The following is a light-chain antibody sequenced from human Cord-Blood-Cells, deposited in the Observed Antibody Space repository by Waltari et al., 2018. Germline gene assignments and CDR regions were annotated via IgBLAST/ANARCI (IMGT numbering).Light chain of an antibody. CDR1: SSDVAGYNY. Sequence: QSALTQPRSVSGSPGQSVTISCTGTSSDVAGYNYVSWYQQHPGKAPKLSIYDVSKRPSGVPDRFSGCTAGNAASLTISGLQGEDAADYYCCSYAGSYTYWVFGGGTKLTVL. CDR3: CSYAGSYTYWV. J-gene: IGLJ3*02. V-gene: IGLV2-11*01. CDR2: DVS.